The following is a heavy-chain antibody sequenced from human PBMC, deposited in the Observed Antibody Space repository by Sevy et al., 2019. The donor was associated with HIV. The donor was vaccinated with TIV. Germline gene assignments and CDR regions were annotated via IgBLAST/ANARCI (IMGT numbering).Heavy chain of an antibody. CDR1: GFSISGYG. V-gene: IGHV3-33*01. D-gene: IGHD6-19*01. CDR3: ARGDIRVAGIGYYFHS. CDR2: IWYDGTNR. Sequence: GGSLRLSCAASGFSISGYGMHWVRQAPGKGLEWVAVIWYDGTNREYADSVKGRFTISRENSKNTLFLQMNSLRVEDTAVYYCARGDIRVAGIGYYFHSWGQGTLVTVSS. J-gene: IGHJ4*02.